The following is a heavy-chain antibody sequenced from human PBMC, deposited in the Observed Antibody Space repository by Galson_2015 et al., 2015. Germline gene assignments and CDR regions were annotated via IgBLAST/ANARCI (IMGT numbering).Heavy chain of an antibody. CDR2: IYSGGST. CDR3: ARERAYSSGWSRAEYFQH. Sequence: SLRLSCAASGLTVSSNYMSWVRQAPGKGLEWVSVIYSGGSTYYADSVKGRFTISRDNSKNTLYLQMNSLRAEDTAVYYCARERAYSSGWSRAEYFQHWGQGTLVTVSS. V-gene: IGHV3-66*01. D-gene: IGHD6-19*01. J-gene: IGHJ1*01. CDR1: GLTVSSNY.